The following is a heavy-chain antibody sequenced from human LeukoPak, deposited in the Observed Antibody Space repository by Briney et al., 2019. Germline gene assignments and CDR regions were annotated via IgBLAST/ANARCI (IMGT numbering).Heavy chain of an antibody. CDR2: IIPIFGTA. V-gene: IGHV1-69*13. CDR1: GYTFTSYG. J-gene: IGHJ5*02. D-gene: IGHD2-15*01. CDR3: ASTLGRLRNWFDP. Sequence: ASVKVSCKASGYTFTSYGISWVRQAPGQGLEWMGGIIPIFGTANYAQKFQGRVTITADESTSTAYMELSSLRSEDTAVYYCASTLGRLRNWFDPWGQGTLVTVSS.